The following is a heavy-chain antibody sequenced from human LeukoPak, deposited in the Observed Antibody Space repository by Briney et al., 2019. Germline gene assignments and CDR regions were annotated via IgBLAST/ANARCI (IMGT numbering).Heavy chain of an antibody. CDR1: GFTFTIFG. V-gene: IGHV3-48*01. CDR2: IDARSGIT. D-gene: IGHD3-3*01. Sequence: GSLRPSCAASGFTFTIFGLNWVRQAPGKVPEWVSYIDARSGITYYADSVQGRFTISRDNAQESVFLQMNSLRADDTAVYYCARTYDFGRGPPGDAFDNWGPGTLVTVSS. CDR3: ARTYDFGRGPPGDAFDN. J-gene: IGHJ3*02.